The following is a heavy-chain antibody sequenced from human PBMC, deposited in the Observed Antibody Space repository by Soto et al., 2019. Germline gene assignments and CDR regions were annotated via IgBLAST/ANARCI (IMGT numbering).Heavy chain of an antibody. CDR1: GYTFTGYF. CDR2: ISAYNGNT. D-gene: IGHD6-19*01. CDR3: ARSQWRDFDY. J-gene: IGHJ4*02. V-gene: IGHV1-18*04. Sequence: GASVKVSCKASGYTFTGYFMHWVRQAPGQGLEWMGWISAYNGNTNYAQKLQGRVTMTTDTSTSTAYMELRSLRSDDTAVYYCARSQWRDFDYWGQGTLVTVSS.